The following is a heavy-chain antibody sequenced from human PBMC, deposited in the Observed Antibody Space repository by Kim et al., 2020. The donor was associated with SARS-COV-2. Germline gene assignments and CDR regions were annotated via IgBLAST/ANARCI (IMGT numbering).Heavy chain of an antibody. J-gene: IGHJ4*02. V-gene: IGHV4-39*01. Sequence: NPSLRSRVTISVDTSKNQFPLKLSSVTAADTAVYYCARHIDDSSGYYGDYWGQGTLVTVSS. CDR3: ARHIDDSSGYYGDY. D-gene: IGHD3-22*01.